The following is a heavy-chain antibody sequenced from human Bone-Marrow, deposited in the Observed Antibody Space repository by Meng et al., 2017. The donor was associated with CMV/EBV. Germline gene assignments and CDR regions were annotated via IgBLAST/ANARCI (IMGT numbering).Heavy chain of an antibody. Sequence: QIHLKDAGPALVKPTQSLTLTCTFSGFSFSTCGVGVGLIRQPPGKALEWLALIYWDDYKRYSPSLKSRLTITKDTSKNQVVLTMTNMDPVDTATYYCAHITPRPGWIAYWGQGTLVTVSS. D-gene: IGHD6-6*01. V-gene: IGHV2-5*02. CDR2: IYWDDYK. CDR3: AHITPRPGWIAY. J-gene: IGHJ4*02. CDR1: GFSFSTCGVG.